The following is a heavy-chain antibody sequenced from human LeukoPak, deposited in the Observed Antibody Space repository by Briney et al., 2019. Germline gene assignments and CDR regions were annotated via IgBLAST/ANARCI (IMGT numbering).Heavy chain of an antibody. CDR2: IYYSVNT. V-gene: IGHV4-59*01. CDR3: ARSSEGYFGP. Sequence: SETLSLTCTVSGGSISGYYWSWIRPPPGKGLEWIREIYYSVNTKYYPSLQSRVTISVDTSNKQFSLRLNSLTTADTAVYYCARSSEGYFGPWGQGTLVTVSS. CDR1: GGSISGYY. J-gene: IGHJ5*02. D-gene: IGHD1-26*01.